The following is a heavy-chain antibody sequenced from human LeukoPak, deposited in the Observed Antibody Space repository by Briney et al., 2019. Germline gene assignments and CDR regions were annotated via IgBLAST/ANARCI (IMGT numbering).Heavy chain of an antibody. J-gene: IGHJ4*02. CDR3: AREDGMIRNFDY. Sequence: GGSLRLSCAASGFTVSSNYMSWVRQAPGKGLEWVSVIYSGGSTYYADSVKGRFTISRDNSKNTLYLLMNSLRAEDTAVYYCAREDGMIRNFDYWGQGTLVTVSS. V-gene: IGHV3-53*01. CDR2: IYSGGST. CDR1: GFTVSSNY. D-gene: IGHD3-22*01.